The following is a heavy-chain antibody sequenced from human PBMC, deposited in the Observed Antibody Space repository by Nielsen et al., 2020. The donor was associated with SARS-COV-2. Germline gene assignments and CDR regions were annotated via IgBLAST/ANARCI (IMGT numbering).Heavy chain of an antibody. Sequence: GGSLRLSCAASGFTFSSYAMNWVRQAPGKGLEWVSAISGSGGNTYYADSVKGRFTISRDNSKNTLYLQITSLRAEDTAVYFCAKGHSSGGSCYVALDSWGQGTLVTVSS. CDR1: GFTFSSYA. V-gene: IGHV3-23*01. CDR2: ISGSGGNT. J-gene: IGHJ4*02. CDR3: AKGHSSGGSCYVALDS. D-gene: IGHD2-15*01.